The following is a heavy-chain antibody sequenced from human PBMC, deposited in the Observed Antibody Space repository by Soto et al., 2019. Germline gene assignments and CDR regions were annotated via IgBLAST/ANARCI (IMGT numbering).Heavy chain of an antibody. CDR1: GFTFSSYG. J-gene: IGHJ4*02. CDR3: AKDRKQYFDY. D-gene: IGHD6-13*01. Sequence: QVQLVESGGGVVQPGRSLRLSCAASGFTFSSYGMHWVRQAPGKGLEWVAVISYDGSNKYYADSVKGRFTISRDNSKNTLYLQMNSLRAEDTAVYYCAKDRKQYFDYWGQGTLVTVSS. CDR2: ISYDGSNK. V-gene: IGHV3-30*18.